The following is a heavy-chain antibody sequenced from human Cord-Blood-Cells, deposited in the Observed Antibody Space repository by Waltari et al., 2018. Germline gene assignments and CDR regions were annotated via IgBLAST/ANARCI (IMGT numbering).Heavy chain of an antibody. J-gene: IGHJ2*01. V-gene: IGHV1-3*01. Sequence: QVQLVQSGAEVKKPGASVKVSCKASGYTFTSYAMHWVRQAPGQRLEWMGWINAGNGKTKYSQKFQGRVSITRDTSASKAYMELSSLRSEDTAVYYCARGSYSSSSWYFDLCGRGTLVTVS. CDR2: INAGNGKT. CDR3: ARGSYSSSSWYFDL. D-gene: IGHD6-6*01. CDR1: GYTFTSYA.